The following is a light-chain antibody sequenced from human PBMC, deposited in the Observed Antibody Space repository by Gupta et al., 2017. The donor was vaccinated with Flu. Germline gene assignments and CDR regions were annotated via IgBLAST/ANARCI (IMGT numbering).Light chain of an antibody. V-gene: IGKV3-20*01. CDR3: QQYDTSPLT. CDR1: QTVSNNY. J-gene: IGKJ4*01. Sequence: LSCRASQTVSNNYLAWYQQKPGQTPRLLIYGASSRATGIPDRFSGSGSGTDFTLTISSLEPEDFAVYYCQQYDTSPLTFGGGTKVEIK. CDR2: GAS.